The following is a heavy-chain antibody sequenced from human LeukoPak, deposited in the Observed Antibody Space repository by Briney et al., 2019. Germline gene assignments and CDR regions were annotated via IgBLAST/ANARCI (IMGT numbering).Heavy chain of an antibody. CDR2: IKQDGSEK. J-gene: IGHJ5*02. V-gene: IGHV3-7*01. Sequence: GGSLRLSCVASGLSFGNYWMDWVRQAPGKGLEWVGNIKQDGSEKYYVDSVKGRFTISRDNAKDSLYLDMNSLRVEDTAIYYCTRDFDPWGQGTLVTVSS. CDR3: TRDFDP. CDR1: GLSFGNYW.